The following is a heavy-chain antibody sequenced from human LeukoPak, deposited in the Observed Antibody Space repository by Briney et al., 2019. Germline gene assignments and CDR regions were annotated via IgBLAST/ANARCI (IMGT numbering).Heavy chain of an antibody. CDR2: MRSKADRYAT. Sequence: PGGSLRLSCAASGLTFGGADMHWVRQASGKGLEWVGRMRSKADRYATAYAASVTGRFTISRDDSKNTAYLQLNSLKTEDTAVYYCIHYGSGSYSTDYWGQGTLVTVSS. CDR3: IHYGSGSYSTDY. V-gene: IGHV3-73*01. CDR1: GLTFGGAD. J-gene: IGHJ4*02. D-gene: IGHD3-10*01.